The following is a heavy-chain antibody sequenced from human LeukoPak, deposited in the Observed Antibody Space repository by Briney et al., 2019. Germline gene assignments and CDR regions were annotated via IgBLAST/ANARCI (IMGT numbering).Heavy chain of an antibody. V-gene: IGHV4-61*01. CDR1: GGSVSSGSYY. D-gene: IGHD3-10*01. CDR3: VRDRELTY. Sequence: SETLSLTCTVSGGSVSSGSYYWSWIRQPPGKGLEWIGYIYYSGSTNYNPSLKSRVTISEDTSKNQYSLKLSSVTAADTAVYYCVRDRELTYWGQGILVTVSS. J-gene: IGHJ4*02. CDR2: IYYSGST.